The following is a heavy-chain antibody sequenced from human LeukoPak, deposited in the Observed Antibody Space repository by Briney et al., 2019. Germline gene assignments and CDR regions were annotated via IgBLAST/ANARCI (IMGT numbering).Heavy chain of an antibody. D-gene: IGHD3-3*01. CDR3: ARGGDFWSGYQGYYYYYMDV. CDR1: GGTFSSYA. V-gene: IGHV1-69*05. J-gene: IGHJ6*03. Sequence: GASVKVSCKASGGTFSSYAISWVRQAPGQRLEWMGGIIPIFGTANYAQKFQGRVTITTDESTSTAYMELSSLRSEDTAVYYCARGGDFWSGYQGYYYYYMDVWGKGTTVTVSS. CDR2: IIPIFGTA.